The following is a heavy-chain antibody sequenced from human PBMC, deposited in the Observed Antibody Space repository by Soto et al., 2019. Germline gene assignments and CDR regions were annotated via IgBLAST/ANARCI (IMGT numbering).Heavy chain of an antibody. V-gene: IGHV4-30-4*08. CDR3: ARGQVVAAHH. CDR1: GGSISSPNFY. Sequence: PSETLSLTCTVSGGSISSPNFYWSWIRQHPGKGLEWIGHIYYNGTTYYNPTLKSRVSISVDTSKNQFSLKLISVTAADTAVYYCARGQVVAAHHWGQGTLVTVSS. CDR2: IYYNGTT. J-gene: IGHJ4*02. D-gene: IGHD2-15*01.